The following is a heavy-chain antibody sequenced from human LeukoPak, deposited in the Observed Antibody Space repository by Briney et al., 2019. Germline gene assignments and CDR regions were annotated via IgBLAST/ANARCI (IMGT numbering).Heavy chain of an antibody. Sequence: SETLSLTCTVSGGSISSYYWSWIRQPPGKGLEWIGEINHSGSTNYNPSLKSRVTISVDTSKNQFSLKLSSVTAADTAVYYCARGRRIFGVVKNWFDPWGQGTLVTVSS. CDR2: INHSGST. CDR3: ARGRRIFGVVKNWFDP. J-gene: IGHJ5*02. CDR1: GGSISSYY. D-gene: IGHD3-3*02. V-gene: IGHV4-34*01.